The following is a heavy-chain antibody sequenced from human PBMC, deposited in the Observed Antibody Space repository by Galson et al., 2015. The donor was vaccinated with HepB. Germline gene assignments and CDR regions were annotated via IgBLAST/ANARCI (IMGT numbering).Heavy chain of an antibody. Sequence: ETLSLTCAVYGGSFSGYYWSWIRQPPGKGLEWIGEINPSGSTNYNPSLKSRVSISVDTSKNQFSLKLSSVTAADTAVYYCARVRITIFGVVIKAFDIWGQGTMVTVSS. D-gene: IGHD3-3*01. CDR1: GGSFSGYY. CDR3: ARVRITIFGVVIKAFDI. CDR2: INPSGST. J-gene: IGHJ3*02. V-gene: IGHV4-34*01.